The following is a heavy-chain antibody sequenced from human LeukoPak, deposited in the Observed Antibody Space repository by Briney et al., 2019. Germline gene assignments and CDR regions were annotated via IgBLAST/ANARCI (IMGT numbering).Heavy chain of an antibody. V-gene: IGHV1-2*02. CDR3: ARSARHCNNGVCFTDYYIDL. CDR1: GYTFTGYY. J-gene: IGHJ6*03. CDR2: INPNSGGT. Sequence: ASVKVSCKASGYTFTGYYMHWVRQAPGQGLEWMGWINPNSGGTNYSQKFQVRVTMTRDTSISTAYMEMSRLTFDDTAVYYCARSARHCNNGVCFTDYYIDLWGKGTTVIVSS. D-gene: IGHD2-8*01.